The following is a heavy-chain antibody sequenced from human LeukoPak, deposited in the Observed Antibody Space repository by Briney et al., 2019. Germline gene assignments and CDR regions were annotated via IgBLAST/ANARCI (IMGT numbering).Heavy chain of an antibody. CDR1: GGSISSSYYY. D-gene: IGHD6-13*01. CDR3: ARAPFLQYSSSWYLDY. CDR2: IYYSGST. Sequence: SETLSLTCTVSGGSISSSYYYWGWIRQPPGKGLEWIGSIYYSGSTYYNPSLKSRVSISVDTSKNQFSLKLSSVTAADTAVYYCARAPFLQYSSSWYLDYWGQGTLVTVSS. V-gene: IGHV4-39*07. J-gene: IGHJ4*02.